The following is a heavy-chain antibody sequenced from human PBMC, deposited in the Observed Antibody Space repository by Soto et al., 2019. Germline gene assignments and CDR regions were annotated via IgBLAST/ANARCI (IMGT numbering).Heavy chain of an antibody. D-gene: IGHD3-16*02. V-gene: IGHV3-23*01. Sequence: PGGSLRLSCAASGFPFSSYAMSWVRQAPGKGLEWVSAISGSGGSTYYADSVKGRFTISRDNSKNTLYLQMNSLRAEDTAVYYCAKDMNYDYIWGSYRYLFDYWGQGTLVTVSS. CDR2: ISGSGGST. CDR1: GFPFSSYA. CDR3: AKDMNYDYIWGSYRYLFDY. J-gene: IGHJ4*02.